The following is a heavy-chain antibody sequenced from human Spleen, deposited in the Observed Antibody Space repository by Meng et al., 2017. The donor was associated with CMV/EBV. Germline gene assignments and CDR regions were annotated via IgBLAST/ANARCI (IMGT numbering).Heavy chain of an antibody. CDR3: VTDDLCSGGDCSVAY. V-gene: IGHV1-24*01. CDR2: FDPEDGET. CDR1: RYTFTNYG. Sequence: ASVKVSCKASRYTFTNYGISWVRQAPGQGLEWMGGFDPEDGETIYAQKFQGRVTLTEDTSTNTAYMELRSLKSADTAVYYCVTDDLCSGGDCSVAYWGQGVLVTVSS. J-gene: IGHJ4*02. D-gene: IGHD2-21*02.